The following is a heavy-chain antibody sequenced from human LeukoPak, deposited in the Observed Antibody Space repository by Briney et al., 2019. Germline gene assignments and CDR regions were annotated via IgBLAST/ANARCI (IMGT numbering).Heavy chain of an antibody. D-gene: IGHD1-14*01. CDR1: GGSISSYY. V-gene: IGHV4-59*08. J-gene: IGHJ4*02. CDR3: ARHGTISSESYFDY. CDR2: IHNSGRT. Sequence: SETLSLTCTVSGGSISSYYWSWIRQSPGQGLEWIGYIHNSGRTNNNPSLKSRVTGFVDTSKNQVSLRLSSVTAADTAVYYCARHGTISSESYFDYWGQGALVTVSS.